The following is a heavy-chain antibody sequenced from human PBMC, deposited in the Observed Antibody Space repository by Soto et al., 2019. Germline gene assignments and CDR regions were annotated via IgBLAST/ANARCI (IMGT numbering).Heavy chain of an antibody. CDR2: IIPIFGTA. J-gene: IGHJ6*02. D-gene: IGHD6-6*01. CDR1: GGTFSSYA. V-gene: IGHV1-69*01. CDR3: ARGRSRQLVPHYYYYCGMDV. Sequence: QVQLVQSGAEVKKPGSSVKVSCKASGGTFSSYAISWVRQAPGQGLEWMGGIIPIFGTANYAQKFQGRVTITADESTSPAYMELSSLGSEDTAVYYCARGRSRQLVPHYYYYCGMDVWGQGTTVTVSS.